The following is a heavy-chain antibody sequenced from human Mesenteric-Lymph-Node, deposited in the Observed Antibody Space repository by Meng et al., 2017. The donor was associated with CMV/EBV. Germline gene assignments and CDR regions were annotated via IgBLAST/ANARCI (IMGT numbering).Heavy chain of an antibody. V-gene: IGHV3-30-3*01. D-gene: IGHD6-6*01. CDR3: ARDRAAARFVSGQTFDP. J-gene: IGHJ5*02. CDR1: GFTFSSYT. CDR2: ISFDGSNK. Sequence: GESLKISCAASGFTFSSYTMHWVRQAPGKGLEWVAVISFDGSNKYYADSVKGRFIISKDNSKNTLYLQMNSLRAEDTAVYSCARDRAAARFVSGQTFDPWGHGTLVTVS.